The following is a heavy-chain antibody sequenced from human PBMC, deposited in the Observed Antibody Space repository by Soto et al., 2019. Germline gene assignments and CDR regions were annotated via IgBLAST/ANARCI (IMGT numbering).Heavy chain of an antibody. CDR2: ISYDGSNK. D-gene: IGHD6-13*01. V-gene: IGHV3-30*18. CDR1: GGTFSSYG. Sequence: QVQLVQSGAEVKKPGSSVKVSCKASGGTFSSYGMHWVRQAPGKGLEWVAVISYDGSNKYYADSVKGRFTISRDNSKNTLYLQMNSLRAEDTAVYYCAKDLELAAAGFPGGMDVWGQGTTVTVSS. CDR3: AKDLELAAAGFPGGMDV. J-gene: IGHJ6*02.